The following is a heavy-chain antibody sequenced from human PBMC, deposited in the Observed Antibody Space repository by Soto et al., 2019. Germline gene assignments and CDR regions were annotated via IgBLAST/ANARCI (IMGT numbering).Heavy chain of an antibody. D-gene: IGHD1-1*01. V-gene: IGHV3-11*01. Sequence: PGGSLRLSCRASGFTFSDYYMSWICQAPGKGLEWVSYISRSVSPEYYADSVKGRFTISRDNAKNSLYLKMNSLRAEDTALYYCARDPDTTSKIDFWGQGALVTVSS. CDR3: ARDPDTTSKIDF. CDR1: GFTFSDYY. CDR2: ISRSVSPE. J-gene: IGHJ4*02.